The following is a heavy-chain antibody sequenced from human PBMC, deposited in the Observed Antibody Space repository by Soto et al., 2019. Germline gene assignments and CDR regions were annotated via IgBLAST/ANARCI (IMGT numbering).Heavy chain of an antibody. CDR1: GGSISSYY. CDR3: ARVGPTTDYYYYGMDV. CDR2: IYTSGST. J-gene: IGHJ6*02. Sequence: QVQLQESGPGLVKPSETLSLTSTVSGGSISSYYWSWIRQPAGKGLEWIGRIYTSGSTNYNPSLKSRVTMSVETSKNQFSLQLSSVTAADTAVYYCARVGPTTDYYYYGMDVWGQGTTVTVSS. V-gene: IGHV4-4*07. D-gene: IGHD4-17*01.